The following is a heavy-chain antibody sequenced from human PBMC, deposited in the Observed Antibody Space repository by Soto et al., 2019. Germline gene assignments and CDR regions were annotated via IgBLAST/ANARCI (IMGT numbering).Heavy chain of an antibody. J-gene: IGHJ5*02. CDR1: GGSISSYY. D-gene: IGHD5-18*01. CDR3: ARGAQLWFNWFDP. Sequence: SETLSLTCTVSGGSISSYYWSWIRQPPGNGLEWIGYIYYSGSTNYNPSLKSRVTISVDTSKNQFSLKLSSVTAADTAVYYCARGAQLWFNWFDPWGQGTLVTVSS. CDR2: IYYSGST. V-gene: IGHV4-59*01.